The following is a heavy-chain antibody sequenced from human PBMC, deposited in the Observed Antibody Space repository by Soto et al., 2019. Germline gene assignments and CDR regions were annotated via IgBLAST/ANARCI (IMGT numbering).Heavy chain of an antibody. D-gene: IGHD3-16*01. V-gene: IGHV1-3*01. CDR3: ARDLRRGGVGSGMDV. CDR2: INAGNGNT. CDR1: GYTFTSYA. Sequence: QVQLEQSGAEVKKTGASVKVSCKASGYTFTSYAIHWVRQAPGQRLEWMGWINAGNGNTKFTQNFQGRVTISRDTSASTACMEPSTLKSEDTAVYYCARDLRRGGVGSGMDVWGQGTTVTVSS. J-gene: IGHJ6*02.